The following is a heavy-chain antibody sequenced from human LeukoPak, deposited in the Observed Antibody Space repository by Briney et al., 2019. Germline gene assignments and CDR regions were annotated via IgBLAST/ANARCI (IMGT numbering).Heavy chain of an antibody. CDR3: ARDYYDSANAFDI. CDR2: MNPNSGNT. CDR1: GYTFTSYD. J-gene: IGHJ3*02. V-gene: IGHV1-8*03. D-gene: IGHD3-22*01. Sequence: ASVKVSCKASGYTFTSYDINWVRQATGQGLEWMGWMNPNSGNTGYAQKFQGRVTITRNTSISTAYMELSSLRSEDTAVYYCARDYYDSANAFDIWGQGTMVTVSS.